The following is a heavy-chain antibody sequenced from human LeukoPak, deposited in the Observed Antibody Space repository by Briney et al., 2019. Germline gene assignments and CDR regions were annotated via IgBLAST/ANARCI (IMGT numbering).Heavy chain of an antibody. J-gene: IGHJ5*02. CDR1: GFTFSNYA. D-gene: IGHD6-19*01. CDR3: AKCSTSAYTTGWCNWIDP. V-gene: IGHV3-23*01. CDR2: ISASAAST. Sequence: GGSLRLSCEASGFTFSNYAMTWVRQAPGKGLECVSAISASAASTYYADSVKGRFTISRDRSKNTLYLQMNSLRADDTAVYYCAKCSTSAYTTGWCNWIDPWGQGTLVTVSS.